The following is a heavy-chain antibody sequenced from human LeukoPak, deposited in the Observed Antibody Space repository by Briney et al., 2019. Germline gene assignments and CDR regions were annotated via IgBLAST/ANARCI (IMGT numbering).Heavy chain of an antibody. CDR1: GYTFTGYY. CDR3: VRLYDLHLYYYMDV. D-gene: IGHD3-3*01. Sequence: GASVKVSCKASGYTFTGYYMHWVRQAPGQGLEWMGWINPNSGGTNYAQKFQGRVTMTRDTSISTAYMELSRLRSDDTAVYYCVRLYDLHLYYYMDVWGKGTTVTVSS. CDR2: INPNSGGT. J-gene: IGHJ6*03. V-gene: IGHV1-2*02.